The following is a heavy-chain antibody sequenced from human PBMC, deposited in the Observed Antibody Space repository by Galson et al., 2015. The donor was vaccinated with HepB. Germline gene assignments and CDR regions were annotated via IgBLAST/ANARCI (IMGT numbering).Heavy chain of an antibody. D-gene: IGHD2-21*02. J-gene: IGHJ5*02. CDR1: GYTFTSYG. CDR2: ISAYNGNT. CDR3: ARGGLAYCGGDCYSWFDP. Sequence: SVKVSCKASGYTFTSYGISWVRQAPGQGLEWMGWISAYNGNTNYAQKLQGRVTMTTDTSTSTAYMELRSLRSDDTAVYYCARGGLAYCGGDCYSWFDPWGQGTLVTVSS. V-gene: IGHV1-18*01.